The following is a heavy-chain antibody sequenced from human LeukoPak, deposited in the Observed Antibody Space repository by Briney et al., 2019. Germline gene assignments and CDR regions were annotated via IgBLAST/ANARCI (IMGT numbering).Heavy chain of an antibody. CDR2: ISSSRSTI. V-gene: IGHV3-48*01. Sequence: GGSLRLSCAASGFTFSSYSMNWVRQAPGKGLEWVSYISSSRSTIYYADSVKGRFTISRDNAKNSLYLQMNSLRAEDTAVYYCARDRRYYDILTGYYGAFDIWGQGTMVTVSS. CDR1: GFTFSSYS. CDR3: ARDRRYYDILTGYYGAFDI. D-gene: IGHD3-9*01. J-gene: IGHJ3*02.